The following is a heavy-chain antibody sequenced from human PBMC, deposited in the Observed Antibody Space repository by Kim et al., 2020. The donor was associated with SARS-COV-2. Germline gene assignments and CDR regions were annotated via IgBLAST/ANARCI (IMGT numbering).Heavy chain of an antibody. CDR3: ARVRRDIVVVPAATSLPSSDAFDI. CDR1: GGSFSGYY. Sequence: SETLSLTCAVYGGSFSGYYWSWIRQPPGKGLEWIGEINHSGSTNYNPSLKSRVTISVDTSKNQFSLKLSSVTAADTAVYYCARVRRDIVVVPAATSLPSSDAFDIWGQGTMVTVSS. J-gene: IGHJ3*02. D-gene: IGHD2-2*01. V-gene: IGHV4-34*01. CDR2: INHSGST.